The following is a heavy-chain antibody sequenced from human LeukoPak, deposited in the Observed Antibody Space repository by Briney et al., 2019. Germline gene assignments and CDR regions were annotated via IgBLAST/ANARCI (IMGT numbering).Heavy chain of an antibody. CDR2: INHSGST. Sequence: PSETLSLTCAVYGGSFSGYYWSWIRQPPGKGLEWIGEINHSGSTNYNPSLKSRVTISVDTSKNQFSLKLSSVTAADTAVYYCARLGRSGSYPFDYWGQGTLVTVSS. J-gene: IGHJ4*02. D-gene: IGHD1-26*01. V-gene: IGHV4-34*01. CDR3: ARLGRSGSYPFDY. CDR1: GGSFSGYY.